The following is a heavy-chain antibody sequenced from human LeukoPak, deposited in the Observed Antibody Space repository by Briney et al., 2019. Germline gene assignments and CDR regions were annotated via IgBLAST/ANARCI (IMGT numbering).Heavy chain of an antibody. CDR1: GFTFSSYE. J-gene: IGHJ4*02. CDR2: ISSSGSTI. D-gene: IGHD3-3*01. V-gene: IGHV3-48*03. Sequence: PGGSLRLSCAASGFTFSSYEMNWVRQAPGKGLEWVSYISSSGSTIYYADSVKGRFTISRDNAKNSLYLQMNSLRAEDTAVYYCARVEWTIDYWGQGTLVTVSS. CDR3: ARVEWTIDY.